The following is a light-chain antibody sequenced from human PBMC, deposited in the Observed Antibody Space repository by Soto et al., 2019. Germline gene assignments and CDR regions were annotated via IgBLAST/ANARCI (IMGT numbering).Light chain of an antibody. Sequence: DIQLTQSPSFLSASVADRVTITCRASQDISSYLAWYQQKPGKAPKLLIYAASTLQSGVPSRFSGSGSGTDFTLTISSLQPEDFATYYCQQLDSYPLTFGGGTEVEI. V-gene: IGKV1-9*01. CDR3: QQLDSYPLT. CDR2: AAS. J-gene: IGKJ4*01. CDR1: QDISSY.